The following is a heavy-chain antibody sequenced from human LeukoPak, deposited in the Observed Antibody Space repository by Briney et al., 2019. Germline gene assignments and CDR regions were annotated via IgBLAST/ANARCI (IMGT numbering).Heavy chain of an antibody. CDR1: GGSISSGGYY. J-gene: IGHJ4*02. CDR2: IYYSGST. CDR3: ARLKVGAPAIDY. Sequence: PSETLSLTCTVSGGSISSGGYYWSWIRQHPGKGLEWIGYIYYSGSTYYNPSLKSRVTISVDTSKNQFSLKLSSVTAADTAVYYCARLKVGAPAIDYWGPGTLVTVSS. V-gene: IGHV4-31*03. D-gene: IGHD1-26*01.